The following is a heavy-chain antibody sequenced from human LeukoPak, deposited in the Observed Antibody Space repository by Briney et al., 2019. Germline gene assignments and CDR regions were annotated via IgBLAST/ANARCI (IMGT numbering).Heavy chain of an antibody. CDR3: TRDRSRAEDD. CDR1: GFTFSGHW. Sequence: GGSLRLSCAASGFTFSGHWMSWVRQAPGKGLEWVANINQGGSDKYYVDSVKGRFTISRDNANNLLYLQMNSLRGEDTAVYYCTRDRSRAEDDWGQGTLVTISS. D-gene: IGHD1-14*01. CDR2: INQGGSDK. J-gene: IGHJ4*02. V-gene: IGHV3-7*01.